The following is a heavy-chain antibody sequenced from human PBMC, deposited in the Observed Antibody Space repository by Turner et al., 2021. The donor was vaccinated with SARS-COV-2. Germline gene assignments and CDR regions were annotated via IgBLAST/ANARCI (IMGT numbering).Heavy chain of an antibody. CDR2: INYSGST. CDR3: AGEEVVFRASHTLYYYGMDV. J-gene: IGHJ6*02. D-gene: IGHD3-22*01. Sequence: QLQLQESGPGLVQPSETLSLTCTVPVASISSSSYYGGWIRPPPGKGLEWMESINYSGSTYNNPSLKSRVTISVDTSKNQFSLKLSSVTAADTAVYYCAGEEVVFRASHTLYYYGMDVWGQGTTVTVSS. CDR1: VASISSSSYY. V-gene: IGHV4-39*01.